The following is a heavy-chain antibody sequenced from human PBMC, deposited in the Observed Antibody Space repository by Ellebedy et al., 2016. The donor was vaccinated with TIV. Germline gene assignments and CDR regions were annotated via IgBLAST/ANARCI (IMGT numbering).Heavy chain of an antibody. CDR2: IYSGGST. CDR1: GFTVSSNY. Sequence: GESLKISCAVSGFTVSSNYMSWVRQAPGKGLEWVSVIYSGGSTYYAGSVKGRFTISRDNSKNTLYLQMNSLRAEDTAVYYCAGGISVAGTSLGFWGQGTLVTVSS. CDR3: AGGISVAGTSLGF. V-gene: IGHV3-53*01. J-gene: IGHJ4*02. D-gene: IGHD6-19*01.